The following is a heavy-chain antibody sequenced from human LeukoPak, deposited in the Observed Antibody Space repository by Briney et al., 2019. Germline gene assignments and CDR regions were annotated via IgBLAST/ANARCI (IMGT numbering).Heavy chain of an antibody. CDR2: INHSGST. D-gene: IGHD3-3*01. V-gene: IGHV4-34*01. Sequence: SETLSLTCAAYGGSFSGYYWSWIRQPPGKGLEWIGEINHSGSTNYNPSLKSRVTISVDTSKNQFSLKLSSVTAADTAVSYCARGATYYDFWSGYYRSWDWFDPWGQGTLVTVSS. CDR1: GGSFSGYY. J-gene: IGHJ5*02. CDR3: ARGATYYDFWSGYYRSWDWFDP.